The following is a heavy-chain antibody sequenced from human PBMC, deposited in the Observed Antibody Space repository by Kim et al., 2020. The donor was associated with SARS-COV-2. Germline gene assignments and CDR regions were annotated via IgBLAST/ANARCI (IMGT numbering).Heavy chain of an antibody. CDR2: IYSGGSST. V-gene: IGHV3-23*03. J-gene: IGHJ5*02. CDR1: GFTFSSYA. D-gene: IGHD3-9*01. Sequence: GGSLRLSCAASGFTFSSYAMSWVRQAPGKGLEWVSVIYSGGSSTYYADSVKGRFTISRDNSKNTLYLQMNSLRAEDTAVYYCAKDFTLTGYPATPDWFDPWGQGTLVTVSS. CDR3: AKDFTLTGYPATPDWFDP.